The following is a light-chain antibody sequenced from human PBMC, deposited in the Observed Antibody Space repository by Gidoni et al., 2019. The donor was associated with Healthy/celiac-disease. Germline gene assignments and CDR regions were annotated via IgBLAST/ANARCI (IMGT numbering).Light chain of an antibody. J-gene: IGLJ3*02. CDR2: GDR. CDR1: HLGDKS. Sequence: SYVLTQPPSVSLAPGQTATIACGGDHLGDKSVNWYQQKSGQAPVLVVYGDRGRPSGTPERFSGSLSANTATLTISRVEVGDAADYYCQVWDTTTDRMVFGGGTKLTVL. V-gene: IGLV3-21*02. CDR3: QVWDTTTDRMV.